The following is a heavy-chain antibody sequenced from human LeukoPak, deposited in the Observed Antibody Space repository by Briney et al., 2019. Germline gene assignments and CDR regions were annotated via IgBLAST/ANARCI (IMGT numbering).Heavy chain of an antibody. Sequence: SETLSLTCAVYGGSFSGYYWSWIRQPPGKGLEWLGEINHSGSTNYNPSLKSRVTISVDTSKNQFSLELSSVTAADTAMYYCASRGDGYDYYFHSWGQGTLVTVSS. CDR1: GGSFSGYY. J-gene: IGHJ4*02. V-gene: IGHV4-34*01. CDR2: INHSGST. D-gene: IGHD5-24*01. CDR3: ASRGDGYDYYFHS.